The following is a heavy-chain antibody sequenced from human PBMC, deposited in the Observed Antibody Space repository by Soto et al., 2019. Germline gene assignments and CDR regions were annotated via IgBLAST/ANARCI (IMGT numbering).Heavy chain of an antibody. CDR1: GDSVSSNSAG. V-gene: IGHV6-1*01. D-gene: IGHD1-26*01. Sequence: RTLSLTCAITGDSVSSNSAGWSWVRQSPSRGLEWLGRTYYRSKWYYEYAVSVRGRITINPDTSKNQYSLQLNSVTPEDTAVYLCARGEQYSGRIFDYWGKGTVGTVS. J-gene: IGHJ4*01. CDR2: TYYRSKWYY. CDR3: ARGEQYSGRIFDY.